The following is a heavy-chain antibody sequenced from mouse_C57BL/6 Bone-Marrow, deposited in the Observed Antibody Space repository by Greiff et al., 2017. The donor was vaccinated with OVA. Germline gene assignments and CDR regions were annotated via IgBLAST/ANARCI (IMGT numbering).Heavy chain of an antibody. D-gene: IGHD4-1*01. J-gene: IGHJ2*01. CDR1: GFTFSSYA. Sequence: DVHLVESGGGLVKPGGSLKLSCAASGFTFSSYAMSWVRQTPEKRLEWVATISDGGSYTYYPDNVKGRFTISRDNAKNNLYLQMSHLKSEDTAMYYCAREGRNWDDYWGQGTTLTVSS. V-gene: IGHV5-4*01. CDR2: ISDGGSYT. CDR3: AREGRNWDDY.